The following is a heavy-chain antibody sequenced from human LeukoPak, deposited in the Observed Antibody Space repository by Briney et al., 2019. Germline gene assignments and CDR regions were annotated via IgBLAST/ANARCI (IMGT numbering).Heavy chain of an antibody. V-gene: IGHV1-69*05. CDR2: LRPVFGPI. D-gene: IGHD1-20*01. Sequence: ASVKVSCKASGVTFSSYAISWVRQAPGQGLEWIGGLRPVFGPINSAQKFQDRVTLTKDDSTTTAYMELRSLRSEDTAVYYCATNRMTGYHLGDHFYFYMAVWGKGTTVTVS. CDR1: GVTFSSYA. J-gene: IGHJ6*03. CDR3: ATNRMTGYHLGDHFYFYMAV.